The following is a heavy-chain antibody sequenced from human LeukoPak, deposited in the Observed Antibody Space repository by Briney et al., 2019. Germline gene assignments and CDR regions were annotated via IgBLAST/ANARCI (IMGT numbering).Heavy chain of an antibody. Sequence: SETLSLTCAVYGGSFSGYYWSWIRQSPGKGLEWIGEINHSGSTNYNPSLKSRVTMSVDTSRNQFSLKKTSVTAADTAVYYCARVPRSNFDYYYYGMDVWGQGNTVTVSS. D-gene: IGHD4-11*01. CDR2: INHSGST. V-gene: IGHV4-34*01. J-gene: IGHJ6*02. CDR3: ARVPRSNFDYYYYGMDV. CDR1: GGSFSGYY.